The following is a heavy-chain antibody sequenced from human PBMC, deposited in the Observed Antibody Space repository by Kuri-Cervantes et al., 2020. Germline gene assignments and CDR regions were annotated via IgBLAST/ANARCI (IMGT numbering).Heavy chain of an antibody. CDR1: GSTFSSYG. Sequence: GGSLRLSCAASGSTFSSYGMHWVRQAPGKGLEWVSYISSSGSTIYYADSVKGRFTISRDNAKNSLYLQMNSLRAEDTAVYYCASGEPAAFDTWGQGTMVTVSS. CDR2: ISSSGSTI. V-gene: IGHV3-48*04. D-gene: IGHD1-14*01. CDR3: ASGEPAAFDT. J-gene: IGHJ3*02.